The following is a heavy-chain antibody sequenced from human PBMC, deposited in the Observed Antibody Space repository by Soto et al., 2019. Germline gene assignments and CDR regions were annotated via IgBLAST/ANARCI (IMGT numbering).Heavy chain of an antibody. CDR1: GFSLSTSGVG. V-gene: IGHV2-5*02. CDR3: ARIDCSGGSCYGNYFDY. J-gene: IGHJ4*02. Sequence: QITLKESGPTLVKPTQTLTLTCTFSGFSLSTSGVGVGWIRQSPGKALEWLALIYWDDDKRYSPSLKRRLTITKDSFKNQVVITMTNMDPVDKATYYCARIDCSGGSCYGNYFDYWGQGTLVTVSS. D-gene: IGHD2-15*01. CDR2: IYWDDDK.